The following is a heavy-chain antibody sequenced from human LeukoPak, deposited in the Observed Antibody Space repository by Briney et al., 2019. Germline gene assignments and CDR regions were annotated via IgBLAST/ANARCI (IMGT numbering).Heavy chain of an antibody. V-gene: IGHV4-59*12. CDR2: IYYSGST. CDR1: GGSISSYY. J-gene: IGHJ6*03. CDR3: ARGSITMVRGSKNYYYYYMDV. D-gene: IGHD3-10*01. Sequence: SETLSLTCTVSGGSISSYYWSWIRQPPGKGLEWIGYIYYSGSTNYNPSLKSRVTISVDTSKNQFSLKLSSVTAADTAVYYCARGSITMVRGSKNYYYYYMDVWGKGTTVTVSS.